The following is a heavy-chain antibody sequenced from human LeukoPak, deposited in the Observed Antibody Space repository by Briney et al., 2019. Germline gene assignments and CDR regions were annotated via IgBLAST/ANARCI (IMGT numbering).Heavy chain of an antibody. CDR2: MYYTGST. Sequence: SETLSLTCSVSGDSVSSTSYYWGWIRQPPGKGLEWIGTMYYTGSTYYNPSLKSRVTISADTSKNQFSLRLTSVTAADTAVYYCAGRHQLFPFDHWGQGTLVTVSS. V-gene: IGHV4-39*01. J-gene: IGHJ4*02. CDR3: AGRHQLFPFDH. CDR1: GDSVSSTSYY. D-gene: IGHD2-2*01.